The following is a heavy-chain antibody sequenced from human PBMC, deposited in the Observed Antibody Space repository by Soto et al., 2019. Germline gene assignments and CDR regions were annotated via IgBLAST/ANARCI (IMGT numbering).Heavy chain of an antibody. CDR1: GGSIISGDYY. J-gene: IGHJ2*01. V-gene: IGHV4-30-4*08. Sequence: TLSLTCTVSGGSIISGDYYWSWIRQPPGKGLEWIGNIYYSGDTYYNPSLKSRVTISVDWSKNQFALELSSVTAADTAVYYCARESRSSRYDSSGYSQFWFFDLWGRGTLVTVSS. CDR2: IYYSGDT. CDR3: ARESRSSRYDSSGYSQFWFFDL. D-gene: IGHD3-22*01.